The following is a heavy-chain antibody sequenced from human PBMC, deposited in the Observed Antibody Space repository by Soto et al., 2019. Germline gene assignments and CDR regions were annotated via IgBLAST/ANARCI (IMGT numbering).Heavy chain of an antibody. Sequence: ASVKVSCKASGFTFTSSAVQWVRQARGQRLEWIGWIVVGSGNTNYAQKFKERVTITRDMSTSTAYMELSSLRSEDTAVYYCAAGLPYYYDSSGYYYGPDYWGQETLVTISS. V-gene: IGHV1-58*01. D-gene: IGHD3-22*01. CDR2: IVVGSGNT. CDR1: GFTFTSSA. CDR3: AAGLPYYYDSSGYYYGPDY. J-gene: IGHJ4*02.